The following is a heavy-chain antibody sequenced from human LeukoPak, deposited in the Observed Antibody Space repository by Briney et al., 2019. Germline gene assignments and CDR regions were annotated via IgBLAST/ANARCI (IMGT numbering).Heavy chain of an antibody. V-gene: IGHV1-69*05. J-gene: IGHJ4*02. CDR3: ARARPNYYDSSGYYY. CDR2: IIPIFGTA. Sequence: ASVKVSCKAPGGTFSSYAISWVRQAPGQGLEWMGGIIPIFGTANYAQKFQGRVTITTDESTSTAYMELSSLRSEDTAVYYCARARPNYYDSSGYYYWGQGTLVTVSS. D-gene: IGHD3-22*01. CDR1: GGTFSSYA.